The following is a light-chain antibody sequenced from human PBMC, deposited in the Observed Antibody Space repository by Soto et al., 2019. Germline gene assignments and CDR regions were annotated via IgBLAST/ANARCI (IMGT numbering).Light chain of an antibody. CDR3: QQYNSWLWT. J-gene: IGKJ1*01. CDR1: QSVSSK. Sequence: EIVMTQSRATLSVSRGEGATLSCRASQSVSSKLAWYQRKPGQAPRLLIYGASTRATGIPARFSGSGSGTEFTLIISSLQSEDSAVYYCQQYNSWLWTFGQGTKVDIK. CDR2: GAS. V-gene: IGKV3-15*01.